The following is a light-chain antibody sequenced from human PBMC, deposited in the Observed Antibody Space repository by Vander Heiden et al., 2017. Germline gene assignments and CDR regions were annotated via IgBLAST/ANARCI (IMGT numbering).Light chain of an antibody. V-gene: IGLV1-40*01. CDR1: RSIIGAAND. CDR3: QSYDGSRSGSV. CDR2: GNS. J-gene: IGLJ2*01. Sequence: QSVLTQPPSVSGAPGQRVTISCTGGRSIIGAANDVLRYQPLPAPAPSLLFYGNSIRPSGVPDRFSGSNSGTSASLTITGLQAEDEAGYYCQSYDGSRSGSVFGGGTKLTVL.